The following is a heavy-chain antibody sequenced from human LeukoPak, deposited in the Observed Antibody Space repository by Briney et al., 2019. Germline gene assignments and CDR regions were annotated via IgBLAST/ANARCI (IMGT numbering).Heavy chain of an antibody. V-gene: IGHV3-48*01. D-gene: IGHD2-15*01. CDR3: ARDAVQAGTPFYFDF. J-gene: IGHJ4*02. CDR1: GFIFASYG. CDR2: ISAGSSNT. Sequence: AGSLRVSCSASGFIFASYGMNWVRQATRHSLHWVSYISAGSSNTFYADSVKGRFTISRDDADNSLHLQMNSLSAEDTAVYYCARDAVQAGTPFYFDFWGQGALVTVSS.